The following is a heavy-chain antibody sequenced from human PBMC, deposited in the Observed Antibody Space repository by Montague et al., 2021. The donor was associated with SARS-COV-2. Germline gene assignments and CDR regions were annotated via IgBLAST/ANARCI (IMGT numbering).Heavy chain of an antibody. CDR2: MHFTGNT. V-gene: IGHV4-4*07. CDR3: ARDRFDFGAGRQGTIAF. D-gene: IGHD3-10*01. Sequence: SETLSLTCSVSGDSITNHYWSWIRQPAGKGLEWIGRMHFTGNTNFSPFFSSRLTMSADTSKNQFSLKLTSVTAADTAIYFCARDRFDFGAGRQGTIAFWGQGTLVTVSS. J-gene: IGHJ4*02. CDR1: GDSITNHY.